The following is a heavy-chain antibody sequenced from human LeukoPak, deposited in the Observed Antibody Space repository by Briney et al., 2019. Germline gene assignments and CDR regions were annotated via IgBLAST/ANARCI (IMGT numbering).Heavy chain of an antibody. CDR2: ISSSGSTI. Sequence: GGSLRLSCAASGFTFSSYEMNWVRQAPGKGLEWVSYISSSGSTIYYADSVKGRFTISRDNAKNSLYLQMNSLRAEDTAVYYCEGSNVVYSYYYYMDVWGKGTTVTVSS. CDR3: EGSNVVYSYYYYMDV. CDR1: GFTFSSYE. J-gene: IGHJ6*03. D-gene: IGHD2-15*01. V-gene: IGHV3-48*03.